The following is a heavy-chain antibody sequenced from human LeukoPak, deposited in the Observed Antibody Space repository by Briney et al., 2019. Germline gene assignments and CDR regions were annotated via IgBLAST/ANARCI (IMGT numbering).Heavy chain of an antibody. J-gene: IGHJ4*02. CDR2: ISGNGDNI. Sequence: PGGSLRLSCSASGFTISAYDMHWARQAPGKGPEFLPVISGNGDNIQYADSVKGRFTVSRDNSKNTLYLQMSSLRPEDTAVYYCEKGGGDWGQGTLVTVAS. CDR3: EKGGGD. CDR1: GFTISAYD. V-gene: IGHV3-64D*09.